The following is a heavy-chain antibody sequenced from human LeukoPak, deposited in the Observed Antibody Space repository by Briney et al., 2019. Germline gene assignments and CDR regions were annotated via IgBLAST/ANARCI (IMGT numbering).Heavy chain of an antibody. J-gene: IGHJ6*02. CDR2: IYHSGST. CDR1: GGSISSGGYS. D-gene: IGHD6-13*01. Sequence: SETLSLTCADSGGSISSGGYSRSWLRQPPGKGLEWIGYIYHSGSTYYNPSLKSRVTISVDMSKNQFSLQLSSVTAADTAVYYCARDSGYASGWYGMSGSYYYGMDVWGQGTTVTVSS. V-gene: IGHV4-30-2*01. CDR3: ARDSGYASGWYGMSGSYYYGMDV.